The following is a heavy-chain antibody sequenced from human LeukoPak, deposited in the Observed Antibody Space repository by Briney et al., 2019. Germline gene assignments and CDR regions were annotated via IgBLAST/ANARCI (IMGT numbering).Heavy chain of an antibody. V-gene: IGHV3-43*02. Sequence: GGSLRLSCAASGFTFDDFAMHWVRQAPGKGVEGVSLISGDGGSTYYADSVRGRFTISRDNSKNSLYLQMNSLRTEDTALYYCAKDINAGWGYSGYDHDYWGQGTLVTVSS. CDR3: AKDINAGWGYSGYDHDY. CDR1: GFTFDDFA. CDR2: ISGDGGST. J-gene: IGHJ4*02. D-gene: IGHD5-12*01.